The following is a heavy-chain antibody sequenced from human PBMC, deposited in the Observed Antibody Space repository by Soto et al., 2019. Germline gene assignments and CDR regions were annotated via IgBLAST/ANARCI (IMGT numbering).Heavy chain of an antibody. CDR2: IYYSGST. Sequence: HLQLQESGPGLVKPSETLSLTCTVSGGSISSSSYYWGWIRQPPGKGLEWIGSIYYSGSTYYNPSLKSRVTISVDTSKNQFSLKLSSVTAADTAVYYCARHLGYCSGGSCYDHLDEIETFDYWGQGTLVTVSS. V-gene: IGHV4-39*01. CDR1: GGSISSSSYY. D-gene: IGHD2-15*01. J-gene: IGHJ4*02. CDR3: ARHLGYCSGGSCYDHLDEIETFDY.